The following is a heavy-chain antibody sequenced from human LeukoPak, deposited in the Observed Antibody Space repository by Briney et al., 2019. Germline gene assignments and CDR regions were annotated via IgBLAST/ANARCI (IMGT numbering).Heavy chain of an antibody. V-gene: IGHV3-9*01. Sequence: GGSPRLSCAASGFTFDDYAMHWVRQAPGKGLEWVSGISWNSGSIGYADSVKGRFTISRDNAKNSLYLQMNSLRAEDTALYYCAKGRRYSSGWFDYWGQGTLVTVSS. D-gene: IGHD6-19*01. CDR2: ISWNSGSI. CDR1: GFTFDDYA. CDR3: AKGRRYSSGWFDY. J-gene: IGHJ4*02.